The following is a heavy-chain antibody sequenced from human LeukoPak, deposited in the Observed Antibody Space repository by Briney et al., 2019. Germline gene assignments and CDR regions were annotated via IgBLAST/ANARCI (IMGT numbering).Heavy chain of an antibody. J-gene: IGHJ4*02. V-gene: IGHV1-18*01. CDR2: ISGYNGHT. CDR3: ARGSVKAASRPHSFDT. Sequence: ASVKVSCKAFGFSFARFGFNWERQAPGQGLEWMGWISGYNGHTRYEQKFHDRVTMTTDSSTSTVYTELRSLRYDDTALYYCARGSVKAASRPHSFDTWGQGGLVLVFS. D-gene: IGHD1-14*01. CDR1: GFSFARFG.